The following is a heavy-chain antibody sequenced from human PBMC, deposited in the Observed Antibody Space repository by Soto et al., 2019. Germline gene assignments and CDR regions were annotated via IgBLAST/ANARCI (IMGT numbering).Heavy chain of an antibody. CDR3: AKGHVVYGDGVGYYYYGMDV. J-gene: IGHJ6*02. Sequence: QPGGSLRLSCAASGFTFNNYGMHWVRQAPGKGLEWVSIITNDGSSQNYVDSVKGRFTISRDNSKNTLYLQMNSLRAEDTAVYYCAKGHVVYGDGVGYYYYGMDVWGQGTTVTVSS. V-gene: IGHV3-30*02. CDR1: GFTFNNYG. CDR2: ITNDGSSQ. D-gene: IGHD4-17*01.